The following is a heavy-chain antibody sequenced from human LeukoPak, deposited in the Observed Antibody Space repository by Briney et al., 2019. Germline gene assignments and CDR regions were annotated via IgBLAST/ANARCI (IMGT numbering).Heavy chain of an antibody. V-gene: IGHV3-21*01. CDR2: ISGSYDYK. CDR3: ARGYCDTSGCYIFLDY. J-gene: IGHJ4*02. Sequence: GGSLRLSCAASGFTFSSYGMSWVRQAPGKGLEWVSSISGSYDYKYYAGSVKGRFTISRDNAKNSLFLQMNSLRAEDTALYFCARGYCDTSGCYIFLDYWGQGTLVTVSS. CDR1: GFTFSSYG. D-gene: IGHD2-2*02.